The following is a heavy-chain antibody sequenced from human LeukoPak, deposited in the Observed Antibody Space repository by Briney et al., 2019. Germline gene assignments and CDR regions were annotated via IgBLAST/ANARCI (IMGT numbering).Heavy chain of an antibody. D-gene: IGHD3-3*01. CDR2: IIPIFGTA. Sequence: SVKVSCKASGGTFSSYAISWVRQAPGQGLEWMGGIIPIFGTANYAQKFQGRVTITTDESTSTAYMELSSLRSEDTAVYYCARQGAIFGVNWFDPWGQGTLVTVSS. CDR3: ARQGAIFGVNWFDP. CDR1: GGTFSSYA. J-gene: IGHJ5*02. V-gene: IGHV1-69*05.